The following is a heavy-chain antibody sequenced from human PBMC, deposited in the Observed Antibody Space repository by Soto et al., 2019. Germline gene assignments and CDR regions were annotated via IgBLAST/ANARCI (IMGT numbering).Heavy chain of an antibody. Sequence: GGSLRLSCAASGFTFSSYSMNWVRQAPGKGLEWVSYISSSSSTIYYADSVKGRFTISRDNAKNSLYLQMNSLRAEDTAVYYCARDYISGWTRWFDPWGQGTLVTVSS. CDR2: ISSSSSTI. J-gene: IGHJ5*02. D-gene: IGHD6-19*01. V-gene: IGHV3-48*01. CDR3: ARDYISGWTRWFDP. CDR1: GFTFSSYS.